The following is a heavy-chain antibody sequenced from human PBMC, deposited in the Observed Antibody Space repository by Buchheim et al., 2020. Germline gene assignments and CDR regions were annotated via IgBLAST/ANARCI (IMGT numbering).Heavy chain of an antibody. J-gene: IGHJ6*02. CDR3: ARGRKARVATIYYYYYGMDV. CDR2: ISYDGSNK. CDR1: GFTFSSYA. V-gene: IGHV3-30-3*01. D-gene: IGHD5-12*01. Sequence: QVQLVESGGGVVQPGRSLRLSCAASGFTFSSYAMHWVRQAPGKGLEWVAVISYDGSNKYYADSVKGRFTISRDNSKNTLYLQMNSLRAEDTAVYYCARGRKARVATIYYYYYGMDVWGQGTT.